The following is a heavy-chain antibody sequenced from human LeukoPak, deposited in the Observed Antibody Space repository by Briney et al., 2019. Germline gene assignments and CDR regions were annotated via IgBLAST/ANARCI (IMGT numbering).Heavy chain of an antibody. J-gene: IGHJ6*02. Sequence: SVKVSCKASGGTFSSCAISWVRQAPGQGLEWMGGIIPIFGTANYAQKFQGRVTIIADESTSTAYMELSSLRSEDTAVYYCAREDPPSYYYYGMDVWGQGTTVTVSS. V-gene: IGHV1-69*13. CDR3: AREDPPSYYYYGMDV. CDR1: GGTFSSCA. CDR2: IIPIFGTA.